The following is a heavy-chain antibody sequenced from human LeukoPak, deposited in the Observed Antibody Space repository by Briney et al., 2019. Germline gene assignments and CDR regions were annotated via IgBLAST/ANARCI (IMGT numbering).Heavy chain of an antibody. CDR2: IYPGDSDT. Sequence: HGESLKISCKGSGYSFTSYWIAWVRQMPGKGLEWMGIIYPGDSDTRYSPSFQGQVTISADKSVSTAYLQWSSLKASDTAMYYCARRVRGVMSEAYYYYSMDVWGKGTTVTISS. V-gene: IGHV5-51*01. CDR3: ARRVRGVMSEAYYYYSMDV. CDR1: GYSFTSYW. D-gene: IGHD3-10*01. J-gene: IGHJ6*03.